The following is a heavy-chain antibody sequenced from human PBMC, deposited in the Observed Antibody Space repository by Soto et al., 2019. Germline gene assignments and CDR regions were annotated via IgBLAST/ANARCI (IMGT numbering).Heavy chain of an antibody. V-gene: IGHV4-31*03. CDR3: ARTTYGDYSSFQH. CDR2: VYYSAST. Sequence: QVQLHESGPGLVKPSQTLSLTCTVSGGSITSETYYWSWIRHHPGKDLEWIGYVYYSASTYYNPSLKSRVTMSVDTSKNQFSLRLSSVTAADTAVYYCARTTYGDYSSFQHWGQGTLVTVSS. J-gene: IGHJ1*01. D-gene: IGHD4-17*01. CDR1: GGSITSETYY.